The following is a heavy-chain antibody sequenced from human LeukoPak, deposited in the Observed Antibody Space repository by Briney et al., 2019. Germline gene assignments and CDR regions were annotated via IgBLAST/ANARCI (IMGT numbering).Heavy chain of an antibody. CDR2: ISGSGDST. D-gene: IGHD3-10*01. J-gene: IGHJ4*02. Sequence: GGSLRLSCAASGFTFSSYGMSWVRQAPGKGLEWVSAISGSGDSTYYADSVKGRFTISRDNSRNTLYLQMNSLRADDTAIYYCAKARNYYGSGSLDYWGQGTLVTVSS. V-gene: IGHV3-23*01. CDR1: GFTFSSYG. CDR3: AKARNYYGSGSLDY.